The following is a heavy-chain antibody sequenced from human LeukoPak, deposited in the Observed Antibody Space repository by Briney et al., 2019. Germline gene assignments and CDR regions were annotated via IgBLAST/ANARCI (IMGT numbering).Heavy chain of an antibody. V-gene: IGHV4-39*07. D-gene: IGHD3-9*01. J-gene: IGHJ5*02. CDR2: IYYSGST. CDR3: ARESLRYFDWLPLNWFDP. Sequence: SETLSLTCTVSGGSISSSSYYWGWIRQPPGKGLEWIGSIYYSGSTYYNPSLKSRVTISVDTSKNQFSLKLSSVTAADTAVYYCARESLRYFDWLPLNWFDPWGQGTLVTVSS. CDR1: GGSISSSSYY.